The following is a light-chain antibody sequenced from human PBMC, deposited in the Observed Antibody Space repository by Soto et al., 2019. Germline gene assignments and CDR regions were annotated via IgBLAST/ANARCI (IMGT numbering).Light chain of an antibody. CDR2: RNN. J-gene: IGLJ2*01. V-gene: IGLV1-47*01. Sequence: QSVLTQPPSASGTPGQRVTLSCSGTSSSIESNYVYWYQQLPGTAPRLLIYRNNQRPSGVPDRFSGSKAGTSASLAISALRSEDEDDYYCTVWDDSLRGRLFGGGTKLTVL. CDR3: TVWDDSLRGRL. CDR1: SSSIESNY.